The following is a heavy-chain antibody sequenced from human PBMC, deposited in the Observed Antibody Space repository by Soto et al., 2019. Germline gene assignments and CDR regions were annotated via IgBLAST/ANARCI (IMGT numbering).Heavy chain of an antibody. CDR3: ARHSGVLTGYHIWDYYGMDV. CDR1: GYSFTSYW. D-gene: IGHD3-9*01. J-gene: IGHJ6*02. CDR2: IDPSDSYT. V-gene: IGHV5-10-1*03. Sequence: EVQLVQSGAEVKKPGESLRISCKGSGYSFTSYWISWVRQMPGKGLEWMGRIDPSDSYTNYSPSFQGHVTISADKSISTAYLQWSRLKASYTAMYYCARHSGVLTGYHIWDYYGMDVWGQGTTVTVSS.